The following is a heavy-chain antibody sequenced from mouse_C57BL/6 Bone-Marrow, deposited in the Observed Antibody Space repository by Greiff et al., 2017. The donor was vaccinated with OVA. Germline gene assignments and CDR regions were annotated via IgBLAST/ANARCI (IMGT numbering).Heavy chain of an antibody. CDR1: GYTFTSYW. V-gene: IGHV1-69*01. CDR2: IDPSDSYT. J-gene: IGHJ4*01. Sequence: QVQLQQPGAELVMPGASVKLSCTASGYTFTSYWMHWVKQRPGQGLEWIGEIDPSDSYTNYHQKFKGKSTLTVDKSSSTDYMQLSSLTSEDSAVYYCARGDYYYAMDYWGQGTSVTVSS. CDR3: ARGDYYYAMDY.